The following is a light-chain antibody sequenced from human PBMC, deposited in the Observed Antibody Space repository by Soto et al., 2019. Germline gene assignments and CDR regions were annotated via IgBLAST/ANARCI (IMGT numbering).Light chain of an antibody. V-gene: IGLV2-23*02. CDR1: SSEVGSYNL. CDR2: EVS. CDR3: CSYAGSSTYV. J-gene: IGLJ1*01. Sequence: QSALTQPASVYGSPGQSITISCTGNSSEVGSYNLVSWYQQHPGKAPKLMIYEVSKRPSGVSNRFSGSKSGNTASLTISGLQAEDEADYYCCSYAGSSTYVFGTGTKVTVL.